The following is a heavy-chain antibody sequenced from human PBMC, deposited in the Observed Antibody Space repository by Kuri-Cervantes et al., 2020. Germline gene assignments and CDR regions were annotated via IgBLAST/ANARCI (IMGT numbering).Heavy chain of an antibody. Sequence: SGPTLVNPTQTLTLTCTFSGFSLSTRGVGVGWIRQPPGKALEWLALIYWYADKRYSPSLKSRLTITKDTSKNQVVLTMTNMDPVDTATYYCTHRRRTSGTYYIDYWGQGTLVTVSS. CDR1: GFSLSTRGVG. D-gene: IGHD3-10*01. CDR3: THRRRTSGTYYIDY. J-gene: IGHJ4*02. CDR2: IYWYADK. V-gene: IGHV2-5*01.